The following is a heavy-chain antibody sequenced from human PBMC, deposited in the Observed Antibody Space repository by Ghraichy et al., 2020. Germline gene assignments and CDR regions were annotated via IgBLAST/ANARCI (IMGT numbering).Heavy chain of an antibody. CDR3: ARRAVARTGYCSSTSCPPFDY. CDR2: IIHIFGTA. D-gene: IGHD2-2*01. J-gene: IGHJ4*02. CDR1: GGTFSSYA. Sequence: SVKVSCKASGGTFSSYAISWVRQAPGQGLEWMGGIIHIFGTANYAQKFQGRVTITADESTGTAYMELSSLRSEDTAVYYCARRAVARTGYCSSTSCPPFDYWGQGTLVTVSS. V-gene: IGHV1-69*13.